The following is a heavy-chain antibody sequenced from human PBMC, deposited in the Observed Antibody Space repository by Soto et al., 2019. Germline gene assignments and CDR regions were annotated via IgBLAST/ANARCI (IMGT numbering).Heavy chain of an antibody. CDR1: GYTFTSYA. D-gene: IGHD3-10*01. Sequence: ASVKVSSKASGYTFTSYAMHWVRQAPGQRLERMGWINAGNDNTKYSQKYQGRVTITRDTSASTAYMELSSLRSEDTAVYYCARDVAYGPPLYFDLWGRGTLVTVSS. CDR3: ARDVAYGPPLYFDL. V-gene: IGHV1-3*01. CDR2: INAGNDNT. J-gene: IGHJ2*01.